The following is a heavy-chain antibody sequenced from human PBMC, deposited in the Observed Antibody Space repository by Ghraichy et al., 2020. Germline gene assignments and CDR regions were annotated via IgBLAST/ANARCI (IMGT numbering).Heavy chain of an antibody. V-gene: IGHV3-21*01. D-gene: IGHD5-24*01. J-gene: IGHJ5*02. CDR3: ARDYGSNYPAA. CDR1: GFTFSSYS. CDR2: ISSSSSNI. Sequence: GSRRLSCAASGFTFSSYSMNWVRQAPGKGLECVSSISSSSSNIYYADSVKGRFTISRDNAKKSLYLQMNSLRAEDTAVYYCARDYGSNYPAAWGQGTLVTVSS.